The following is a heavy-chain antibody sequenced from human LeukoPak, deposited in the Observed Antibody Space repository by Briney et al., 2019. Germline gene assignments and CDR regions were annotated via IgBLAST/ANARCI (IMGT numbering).Heavy chain of an antibody. V-gene: IGHV4-39*01. CDR1: GGSISSSSYY. J-gene: IGHJ3*02. CDR2: IYYSGST. D-gene: IGHD3-10*01. CDR3: ASITQGGFDI. Sequence: SETLSLTCTVSGGSISSSSYYWGWIRQPPGKGLEWIGSIYYSGSTYYNPSLKSRVTISVDTSKNQFSLKLNSVTAADTTVYYCASITQGGFDIWGQGTMVTVSS.